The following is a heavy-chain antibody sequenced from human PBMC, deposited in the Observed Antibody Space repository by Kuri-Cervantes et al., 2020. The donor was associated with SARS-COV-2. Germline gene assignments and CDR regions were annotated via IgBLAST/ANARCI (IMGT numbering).Heavy chain of an antibody. D-gene: IGHD2-21*01. CDR3: AKALSGCAGDCPTR. CDR1: GFTFSSNA. J-gene: IGHJ4*02. Sequence: GESLKISCAASGFTFSSNAMSWVRQAPGKGLEWVSGLSGSGVSTYYGESVKGRFTISRDNSKNTLYLQMNSLRPEDTAVYYCAKALSGCAGDCPTRWGQGTLVTVSS. V-gene: IGHV3-23*01. CDR2: LSGSGVST.